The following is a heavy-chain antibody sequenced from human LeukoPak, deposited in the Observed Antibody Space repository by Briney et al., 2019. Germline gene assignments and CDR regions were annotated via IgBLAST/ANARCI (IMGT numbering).Heavy chain of an antibody. D-gene: IGHD5-18*01. CDR2: IGSTSDYR. V-gene: IGHV3-21*01. J-gene: IGHJ2*01. Sequence: PGGSLILSCTASGFTFIGYSMSWVRQAPGKGLEWVSSIGSTSDYRYYADSVKGRFTISRDNAKNSLYLQMNSLRAEDTAVYYCARPPFMDAPMAFYWYFDLWGRGTLVTVSS. CDR3: ARPPFMDAPMAFYWYFDL. CDR1: GFTFIGYS.